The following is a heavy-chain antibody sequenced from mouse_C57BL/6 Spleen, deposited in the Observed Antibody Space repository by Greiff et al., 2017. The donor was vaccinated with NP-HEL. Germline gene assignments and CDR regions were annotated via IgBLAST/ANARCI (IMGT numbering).Heavy chain of an antibody. CDR1: GYTFTSYW. CDR3: AREGGWSPFAY. D-gene: IGHD2-3*01. V-gene: IGHV1-52*01. J-gene: IGHJ3*01. CDR2: IDPSDSET. Sequence: VQLQQPGAELVRPGSSVKLSCKASGYTFTSYWMHWVKQRPIQGLEWIGNIDPSDSETHYNQKFKDKATLTVDKSSSTAYMQLSSLTSEDSAVYYCAREGGWSPFAYWGQGTLVTVSA.